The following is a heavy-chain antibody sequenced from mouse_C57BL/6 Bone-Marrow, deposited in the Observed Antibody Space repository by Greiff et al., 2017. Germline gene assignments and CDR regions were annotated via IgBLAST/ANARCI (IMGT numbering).Heavy chain of an antibody. CDR1: GFTFSSYG. V-gene: IGHV5-6*01. D-gene: IGHD2-14*01. CDR2: ISSGGSYT. Sequence: EVHLVESGGDLVRPGGSLKLSCAASGFTFSSYGMSWVRQTPDKRLEWVATISSGGSYTYYPDSVKGRFTFSRDNATHTPYLQMSSLQSADTAMYYCARGDRRTWFAYWGQGTLVTVSA. CDR3: ARGDRRTWFAY. J-gene: IGHJ3*01.